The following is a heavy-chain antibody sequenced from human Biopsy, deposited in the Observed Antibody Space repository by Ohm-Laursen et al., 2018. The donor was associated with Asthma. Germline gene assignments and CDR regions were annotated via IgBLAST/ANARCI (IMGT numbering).Heavy chain of an antibody. CDR1: SGSITSGGYY. Sequence: TLSLTCAVSSGSITSGGYYWTWIRQHPGKGLEWIGFIYYSGSTYYNPSLKSRVSISINTSKNQFSPKLSSVTAADTAVYYCARAQDYYDSRGYYRSFDYWGQGTLVTVSS. V-gene: IGHV4-31*11. D-gene: IGHD3-22*01. J-gene: IGHJ4*02. CDR2: IYYSGST. CDR3: ARAQDYYDSRGYYRSFDY.